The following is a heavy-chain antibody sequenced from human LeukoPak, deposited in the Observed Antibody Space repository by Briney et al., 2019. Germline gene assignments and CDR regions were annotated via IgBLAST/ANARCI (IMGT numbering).Heavy chain of an antibody. CDR1: GFAFSDYW. Sequence: GGSLRLSCAASGFAFSDYWMTWVRQAPGKGLEWVAHINQDGGKEHYMDSVKARFTISRDNAKNSLSLQMNGLRAEDTAVYYCVRDGGVSGYDLLDYWGQGTLVTVSS. CDR3: VRDGGVSGYDLLDY. D-gene: IGHD5-12*01. CDR2: INQDGGKE. V-gene: IGHV3-7*01. J-gene: IGHJ4*02.